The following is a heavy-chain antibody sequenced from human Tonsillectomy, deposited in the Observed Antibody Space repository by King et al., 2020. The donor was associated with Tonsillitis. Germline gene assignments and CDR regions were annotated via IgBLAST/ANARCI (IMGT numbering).Heavy chain of an antibody. Sequence: QLVQSGAEVKKPGASVKVSCKSSGDTFTGYYMHWVRQAPGQGLEWMGWINLNSGGRNYAQKFQGRVTMTRDTSISTAYMDLSRLRSDDTAVYYCARMLPVAVTRWDYFDYWGQGALVTVSS. CDR1: GDTFTGYY. CDR2: INLNSGGR. J-gene: IGHJ4*02. CDR3: ARMLPVAVTRWDYFDY. V-gene: IGHV1-2*02. D-gene: IGHD6-19*01.